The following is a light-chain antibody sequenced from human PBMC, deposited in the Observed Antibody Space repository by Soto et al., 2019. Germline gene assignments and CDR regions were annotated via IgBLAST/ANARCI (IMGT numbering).Light chain of an antibody. Sequence: DIQMTQSPSSLSASVGDEVTITCRASQTIMTYLNWYQLKPGKPPRLLIYAASSLQSGVPSRFSGSGSGTDFTLTISSLQPEDFATYYCQQSYSTPPITFGQGTRLEI. V-gene: IGKV1-39*01. CDR2: AAS. CDR1: QTIMTY. CDR3: QQSYSTPPIT. J-gene: IGKJ5*01.